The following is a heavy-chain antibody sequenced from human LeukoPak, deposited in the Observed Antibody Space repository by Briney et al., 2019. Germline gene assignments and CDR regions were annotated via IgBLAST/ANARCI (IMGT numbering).Heavy chain of an antibody. CDR3: ARRDSSGYLDAFGI. D-gene: IGHD3-22*01. Sequence: SETLSLTCTVSGGSISSSSYYWGWIRQPPGKGLEWIGSIYYSGSTYYNPSLKSRVTISVDTSKNQFSLKLSSVTAADTAVYYCARRDSSGYLDAFGIWGQGTMVTVSS. CDR1: GGSISSSSYY. CDR2: IYYSGST. J-gene: IGHJ3*02. V-gene: IGHV4-39*01.